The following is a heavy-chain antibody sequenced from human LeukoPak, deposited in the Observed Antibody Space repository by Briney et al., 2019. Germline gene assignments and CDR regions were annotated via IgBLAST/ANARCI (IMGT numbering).Heavy chain of an antibody. CDR2: ISYGGSNK. Sequence: GGSLRLSCAAYGFTFSSYAMHWVRQAPGKGLEWVAVISYGGSNKYYADSVKGRFTISRDNSKNTLYLQMNSLRAEDTAVYCCARDSSVDSSGLWAFDIWGQGTMVTVSS. J-gene: IGHJ3*02. CDR1: GFTFSSYA. D-gene: IGHD3-22*01. CDR3: ARDSSVDSSGLWAFDI. V-gene: IGHV3-30*04.